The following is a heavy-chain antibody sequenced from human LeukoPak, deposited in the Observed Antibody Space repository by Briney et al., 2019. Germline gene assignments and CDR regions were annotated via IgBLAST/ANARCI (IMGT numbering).Heavy chain of an antibody. CDR2: IKSKTDGGTT. Sequence: GGSLRLSCAASGFTFSNAWMSWVRQAPGEGLERVGRIKSKTDGGTTDYAAPVKGRFTISRDDSKNTLYLQMNSLKTEDTAVYYCTTAGWELYYFDYWGQGTLVTVSS. CDR3: TTAGWELYYFDY. CDR1: GFTFSNAW. J-gene: IGHJ4*02. V-gene: IGHV3-15*01. D-gene: IGHD1-26*01.